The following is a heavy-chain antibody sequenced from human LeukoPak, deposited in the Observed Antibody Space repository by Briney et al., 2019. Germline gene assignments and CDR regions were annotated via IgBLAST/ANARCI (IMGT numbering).Heavy chain of an antibody. D-gene: IGHD5-24*01. J-gene: IGHJ4*02. CDR3: ARDRDGDTFGFVY. V-gene: IGHV1-2*06. Sequence: ASVKVSCKASGYTFTGYYMHWVRQAPGQGLEWMGRINPNSGGTNYAQKFQGRVTMTRDTSISTAYMELSRLRSDDTAVYYCARDRDGDTFGFVYWGQGPLVTVSS. CDR2: INPNSGGT. CDR1: GYTFTGYY.